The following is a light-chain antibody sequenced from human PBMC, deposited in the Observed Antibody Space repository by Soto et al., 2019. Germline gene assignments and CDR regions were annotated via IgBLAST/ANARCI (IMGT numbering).Light chain of an antibody. Sequence: DIQMTQSPSTLSASVGDRVTITCRASQSISSWLAWYQHKPGKAPNLLIYKASSLESGVPSRFSGSGSGTEFTLTISSLQPDDFETYYCQQYYSYPRTFGQGTKVEIK. V-gene: IGKV1-5*03. CDR3: QQYYSYPRT. J-gene: IGKJ1*01. CDR2: KAS. CDR1: QSISSW.